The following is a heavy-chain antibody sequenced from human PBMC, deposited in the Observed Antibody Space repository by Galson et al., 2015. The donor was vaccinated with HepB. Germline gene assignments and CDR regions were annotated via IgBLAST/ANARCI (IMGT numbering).Heavy chain of an antibody. CDR3: AKEVITMIRGLIIDGPLDY. D-gene: IGHD3-10*01. CDR1: GFTFSDSA. Sequence: SLRLSCAASGFTFSDSAMSCVRQAPGQGPEWVSVVSGSGGSTYYAIAVKGSSTIPRDNSKNTLSLQMNSLRADDTAVHYCAKEVITMIRGLIIDGPLDYWGQGTLVTVSS. CDR2: VSGSGGST. J-gene: IGHJ4*02. V-gene: IGHV3-23*01.